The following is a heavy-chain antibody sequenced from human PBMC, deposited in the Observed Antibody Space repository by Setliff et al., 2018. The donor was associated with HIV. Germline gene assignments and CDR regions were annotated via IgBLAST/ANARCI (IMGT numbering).Heavy chain of an antibody. CDR3: ARGNDNSGWGDYYYYYLDV. CDR1: GGSLANYY. J-gene: IGHJ6*03. CDR2: IYQSGDS. D-gene: IGHD6-19*01. Sequence: SETLSLTCAVYGGSLANYYWSWFRQSPGKGLEWIGQIYQSGDSNYNPSLKSRLTISLDKSKNEFSLKLNSVTAADTAVYYCARGNDNSGWGDYYYYYLDVWGRGTTVTVS. V-gene: IGHV4-34*01.